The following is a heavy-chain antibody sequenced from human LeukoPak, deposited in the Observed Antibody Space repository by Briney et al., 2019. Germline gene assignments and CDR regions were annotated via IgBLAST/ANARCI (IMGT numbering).Heavy chain of an antibody. CDR3: ATVGVVGAIPVDAFDI. CDR1: GGTFSSYA. J-gene: IGHJ3*02. CDR2: IIPIFGTA. D-gene: IGHD2-15*01. Sequence: SVKVSCKASGGTFSSYAISWVRQAPGQGLEWMGGIIPIFGTANYAQKFQGRVTITADESTSTAYMELSSLRSEDTAVYYCATVGVVGAIPVDAFDIWGQGTMVTVSS. V-gene: IGHV1-69*01.